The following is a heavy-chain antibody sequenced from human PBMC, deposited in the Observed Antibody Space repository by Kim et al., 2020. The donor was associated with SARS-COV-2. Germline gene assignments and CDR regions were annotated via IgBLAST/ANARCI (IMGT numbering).Heavy chain of an antibody. D-gene: IGHD1-26*01. CDR1: GYSISSGYY. CDR2: IYHSGST. Sequence: SETLSLTCTVSGYSISSGYYWGWIRQPPGKGLEWIGTIYHSGSTYYNPSLKSRVTISVDTSKNQFSLKLSSVTAADTAVYYCARDSGSYSFDYWGQGTPV. J-gene: IGHJ4*02. V-gene: IGHV4-38-2*02. CDR3: ARDSGSYSFDY.